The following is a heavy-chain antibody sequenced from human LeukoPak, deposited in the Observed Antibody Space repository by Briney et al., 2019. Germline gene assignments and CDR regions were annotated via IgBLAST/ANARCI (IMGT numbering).Heavy chain of an antibody. CDR2: INSNSGGT. CDR3: ARTSIAARRADFDY. V-gene: IGHV1-2*02. CDR1: GYTFTSYG. D-gene: IGHD6-6*01. J-gene: IGHJ4*02. Sequence: ASVKVSCKASGYTFTSYGINWVRQAPGQGLEWMGWINSNSGGTSYAQKFQGRVTLTRDTPTRTAYMELNRLTSDDTAVYYCARTSIAARRADFDYWGQGTVVTVSS.